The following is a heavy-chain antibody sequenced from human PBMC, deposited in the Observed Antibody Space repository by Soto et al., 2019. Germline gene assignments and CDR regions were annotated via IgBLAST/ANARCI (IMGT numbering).Heavy chain of an antibody. V-gene: IGHV4-34*01. CDR2: IDHSGYT. CDR1: GGSFSGYY. CDR3: ARVRDWFDP. J-gene: IGHJ5*02. Sequence: SETLSLTCAVYGGSFSGYYWNWIRQPPGKGLEWIGEIDHSGYTNYNPSLKSRVTISVDTSKNQFSLRLTSVTAADTAVYYCARVRDWFDPWGQGTLVTVS. D-gene: IGHD3-3*01.